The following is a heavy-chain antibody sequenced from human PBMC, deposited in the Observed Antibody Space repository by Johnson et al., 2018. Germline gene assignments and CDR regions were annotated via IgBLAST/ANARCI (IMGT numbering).Heavy chain of an antibody. CDR3: VGSDDDYGMDV. CDR1: GGSLSGYY. D-gene: IGHD1-1*01. V-gene: IGHV4-34*01. J-gene: IGHJ6*02. Sequence: QVQLQQWGAGLLKPSETLSLTCAVYGGSLSGYYWSWIRQPPGKGLEWIGEINYSGNTNYTPSLKSRVTISVDTSKKQFSLRPSSVTVAGTAVDFCVGSDDDYGMDVWGQGTTVIVSS. CDR2: INYSGNT.